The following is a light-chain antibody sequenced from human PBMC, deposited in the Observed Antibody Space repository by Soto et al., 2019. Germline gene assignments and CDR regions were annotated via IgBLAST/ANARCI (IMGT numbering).Light chain of an antibody. CDR2: SVS. CDR1: SSDIGAYDH. CDR3: ISYTVSRSYV. Sequence: SVLTQPASVSGSPGLSITISCSGTSSDIGAYDHVAWFQQFPGKTPKLMIYSVSNRPSGVSYRFSGSKSGNTASLTISGLQAEDEADYYCISYTVSRSYVFGTGTKVTVL. J-gene: IGLJ1*01. V-gene: IGLV2-14*03.